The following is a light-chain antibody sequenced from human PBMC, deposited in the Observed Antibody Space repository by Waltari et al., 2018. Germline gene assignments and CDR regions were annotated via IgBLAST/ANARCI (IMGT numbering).Light chain of an antibody. Sequence: DIQMTQSPSSLSASVGDRVTITCQASQDISNYLNWYQQKPGKAPKLLIYDASNLETGVPSRFSGSGSGTDFTFTISSLQPEDIATYYCQQYDSSPDTFGQGTKLEIK. CDR3: QQYDSSPDT. V-gene: IGKV1-33*01. J-gene: IGKJ2*01. CDR2: DAS. CDR1: QDISNY.